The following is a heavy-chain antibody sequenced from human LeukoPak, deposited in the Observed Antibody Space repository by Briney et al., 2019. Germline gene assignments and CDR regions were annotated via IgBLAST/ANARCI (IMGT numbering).Heavy chain of an antibody. CDR3: ARTSIAAAGTIDY. D-gene: IGHD6-13*01. CDR2: IYYSGNT. Sequence: SETLSLTCTVSGGSIRSYYWSWIRQPPGKGLEWIGYIYYSGNTNYNPSLKSRVTISVDTSKNQFSLRLSSVTAADTAVYYCARTSIAAAGTIDYWGQGTLVTVSS. CDR1: GGSIRSYY. J-gene: IGHJ4*02. V-gene: IGHV4-59*08.